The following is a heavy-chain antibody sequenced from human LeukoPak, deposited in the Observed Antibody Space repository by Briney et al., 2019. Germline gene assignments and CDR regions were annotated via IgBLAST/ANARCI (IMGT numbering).Heavy chain of an antibody. V-gene: IGHV3-30-3*01. Sequence: GGSLRLSYAASGFTFSSYAMHWVRQAPGKGLEWVAVISYDGSNKYYADSVKGRFTISRDNSKNTLYLQINSLRAEDTAVYYCARVPGYDSSGYFDYWGQGTLVTVSS. CDR3: ARVPGYDSSGYFDY. CDR2: ISYDGSNK. D-gene: IGHD3-22*01. CDR1: GFTFSSYA. J-gene: IGHJ4*02.